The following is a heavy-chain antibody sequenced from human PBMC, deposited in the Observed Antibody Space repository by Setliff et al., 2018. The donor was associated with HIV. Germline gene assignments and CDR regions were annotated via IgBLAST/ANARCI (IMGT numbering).Heavy chain of an antibody. Sequence: KSGPTLVNPTQTLTLTCTFSGFSLSPRGMSVSWIRQPPGKALEWLARIDWDDAKYYSTSLKTRLTISKDTSKNQVVFTMTNMDPVDTATYYCARGSESLTYFDSLGPGTLVTVSS. D-gene: IGHD3-10*01. J-gene: IGHJ4*02. CDR1: GFSLSPRGMS. CDR3: ARGSESLTYFDS. CDR2: IDWDDAK. V-gene: IGHV2-70*11.